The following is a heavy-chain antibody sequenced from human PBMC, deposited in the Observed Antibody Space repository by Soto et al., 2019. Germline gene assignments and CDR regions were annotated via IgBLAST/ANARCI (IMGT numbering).Heavy chain of an antibody. V-gene: IGHV3-23*01. J-gene: IGHJ6*02. Sequence: VHLLESGGGLVQPGGSLRLACTASGFTFNHYVMSWVRQAPGKGLEWVSAVSGRGGSTKYADSVKGRFIISRDNSNSTLYLQMDSLRGEDTAVYYCAKDSTVTTSLYFYYYGFDVWGQGTTVTVSS. CDR3: AKDSTVTTSLYFYYYGFDV. CDR1: GFTFNHYV. CDR2: VSGRGGST. D-gene: IGHD4-17*01.